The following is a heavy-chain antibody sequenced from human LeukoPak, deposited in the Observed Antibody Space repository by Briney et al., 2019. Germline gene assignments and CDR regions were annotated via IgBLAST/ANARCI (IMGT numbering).Heavy chain of an antibody. CDR3: ARASVTYYYYYYMDV. J-gene: IGHJ6*03. CDR2: IHYSGST. Sequence: PSETLSLTCTVSGGSITNYYWTWIRQPPGKGLEWIGYIHYSGSTNYNPSLKSRVTISVDTSKNQFSLKLSSVTAADTAVYYCARASVTYYYYYYMDVWGKGTTVNVSS. CDR1: GGSITNYY. V-gene: IGHV4-59*01. D-gene: IGHD4-11*01.